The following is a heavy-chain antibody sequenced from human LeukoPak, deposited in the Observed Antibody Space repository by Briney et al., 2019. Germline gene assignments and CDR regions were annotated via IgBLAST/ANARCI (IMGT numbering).Heavy chain of an antibody. D-gene: IGHD6-25*01. CDR3: ARDFAATPYYFDY. CDR2: IYSGGST. CDR1: GFTVSSDH. Sequence: GGSLRLSCAASGFTVSSDHMTWVRQAPGKGLEWVSVIYSGGSTFYADSVKGRFTISRDNSKNSLYLQMNSLRAEDTAVYYCARDFAATPYYFDYWGQGTLVTVSA. V-gene: IGHV3-53*01. J-gene: IGHJ4*02.